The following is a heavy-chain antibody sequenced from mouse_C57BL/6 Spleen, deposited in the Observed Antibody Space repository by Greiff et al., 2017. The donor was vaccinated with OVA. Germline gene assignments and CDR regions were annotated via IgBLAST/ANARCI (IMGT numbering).Heavy chain of an antibody. CDR2: ISSGSSTI. J-gene: IGHJ2*01. V-gene: IGHV5-17*01. Sequence: EVHLVESGGGLVKPGGSLKLSCAASGFTFSDYGMHWVRQAPEKGLEWVAYISSGSSTIYYADTVKGRFTISRDNAKNTLFLQMTSLRSEDTAMYYCARGGLLLFDYWGQGTTLTVSS. CDR1: GFTFSDYG. CDR3: ARGGLLLFDY. D-gene: IGHD2-3*01.